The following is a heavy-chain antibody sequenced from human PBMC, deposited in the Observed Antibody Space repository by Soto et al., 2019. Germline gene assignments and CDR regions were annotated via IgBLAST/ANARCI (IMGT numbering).Heavy chain of an antibody. CDR2: INPSGGST. CDR1: GYTFTSYY. CDR3: ARVRYYYDSSGYGTLAY. D-gene: IGHD3-22*01. V-gene: IGHV1-46*03. J-gene: IGHJ4*02. Sequence: GASVKVSCKASGYTFTSYYMHWVRQAPGQGLEWMGIINPSGGSTSYAQKFQGRVTMTRDTSTSTVYMELSSLRSEDTAVYYCARVRYYYDSSGYGTLAYWGQGTLVTVSS.